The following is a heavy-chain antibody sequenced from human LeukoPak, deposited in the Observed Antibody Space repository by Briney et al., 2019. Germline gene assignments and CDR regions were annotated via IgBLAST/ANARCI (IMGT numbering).Heavy chain of an antibody. CDR1: GFHFSSYQ. CDR2: IITSSSYI. J-gene: IGHJ3*02. CDR3: ARLHTSGWYFDI. Sequence: GGSLTLSWAASGFHFSSYQMNWVRPAPGKGLEGVSSIITSSSYIYSADSVPGRFTISRDNAKNSLYLQMNSLRAEDTAVYYCARLHTSGWYFDIWGQGTMVTVSS. V-gene: IGHV3-21*01. D-gene: IGHD6-19*01.